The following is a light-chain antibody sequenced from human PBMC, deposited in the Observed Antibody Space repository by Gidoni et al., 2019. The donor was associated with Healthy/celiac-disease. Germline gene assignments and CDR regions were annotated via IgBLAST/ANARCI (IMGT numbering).Light chain of an antibody. CDR1: QDISNY. J-gene: IGKJ2*01. CDR3: QQYDNLPYT. V-gene: IGKV1-33*01. CDR2: EAS. Sequence: DIQMPHSPSSLSASVGDRVNITCLASQDISNYLNWYQQKQGKSPKLLIYEASNLETGVPSRFSGSGSGTDFNFNISSLQPEDIATYYCQQYDNLPYTFGQETKLEIK.